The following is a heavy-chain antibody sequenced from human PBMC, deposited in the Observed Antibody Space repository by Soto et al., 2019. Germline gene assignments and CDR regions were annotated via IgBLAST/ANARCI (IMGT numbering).Heavy chain of an antibody. CDR2: ISAYNGNT. J-gene: IGHJ4*02. Sequence: QVQLVQSGAEVKKPGASVKVSCKASGYTFTSYGISWVRQAPGQGLEWMGWISAYNGNTNYAQKLQGRVTMTTDTPTSTACMELRSLRSADTSVYYCARAVIGDILTGYYFDYWGQGTLVTVSS. CDR1: GYTFTSYG. D-gene: IGHD3-9*01. CDR3: ARAVIGDILTGYYFDY. V-gene: IGHV1-18*01.